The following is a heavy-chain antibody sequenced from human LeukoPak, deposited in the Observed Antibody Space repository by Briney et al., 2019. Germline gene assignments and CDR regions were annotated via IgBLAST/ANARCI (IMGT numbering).Heavy chain of an antibody. CDR2: INNDGTTT. Sequence: GGSLRLSCAASGFSFSNYRMNWVRQAPGKGLVWVSRINNDGTTTNYADSVQGRFTISRDNAKNTLYLQMNSLRAEDTAVYYCVRVPGDSWGQGTLVTVSS. J-gene: IGHJ5*01. V-gene: IGHV3-74*01. CDR3: VRVPGDS. CDR1: GFSFSNYR.